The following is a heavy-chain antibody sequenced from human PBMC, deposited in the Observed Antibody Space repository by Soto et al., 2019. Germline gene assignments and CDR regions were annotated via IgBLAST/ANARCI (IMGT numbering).Heavy chain of an antibody. CDR2: IIPIFGTA. CDR3: ARDGGLGIAAAGTFDY. J-gene: IGHJ4*02. D-gene: IGHD6-13*01. Sequence: QVQLVQSGAEVKKHGSSVKVSCKASGGTFSSYAISWVRQAPGQGLEWMGGIIPIFGTANYAQKFQGRVTITADESTSTAYMELSSLRSEDTAVYYCARDGGLGIAAAGTFDYWGQGTLVTVSS. CDR1: GGTFSSYA. V-gene: IGHV1-69*12.